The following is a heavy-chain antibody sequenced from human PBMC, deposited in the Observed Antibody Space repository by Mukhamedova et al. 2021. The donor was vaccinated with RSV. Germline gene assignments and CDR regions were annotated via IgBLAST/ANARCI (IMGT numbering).Heavy chain of an antibody. D-gene: IGHD4-23*01. J-gene: IGHJ4*02. Sequence: APGKGLEWVSSISSSSSYIYYADSVKGRFTISRDNAKNSLYLQMNSLRAEDTAVYYCARDLTTVDFFDYWGQGT. CDR3: ARDLTTVDFFDY. V-gene: IGHV3-21*01. CDR2: ISSSSSYI.